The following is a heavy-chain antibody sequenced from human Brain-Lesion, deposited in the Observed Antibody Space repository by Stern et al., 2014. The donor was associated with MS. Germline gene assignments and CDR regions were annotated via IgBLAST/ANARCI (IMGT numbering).Heavy chain of an antibody. Sequence: VQLVESGPGLVKPSETLSLTCTVSGGSISSYYWSWIRQPPGKGLEWIGYIYYSGSTNYNPSLKSRVTLSVDTAKNQFSLKLSSLTAADTAVYYCARHGTEGYYYYMDVWGKGTTVTVSS. CDR3: ARHGTEGYYYYMDV. V-gene: IGHV4-59*08. CDR2: IYYSGST. CDR1: GGSISSYY. J-gene: IGHJ6*03. D-gene: IGHD3/OR15-3a*01.